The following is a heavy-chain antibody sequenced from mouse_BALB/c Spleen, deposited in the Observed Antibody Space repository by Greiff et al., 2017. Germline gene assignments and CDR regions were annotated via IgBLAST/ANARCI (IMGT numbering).Heavy chain of an antibody. CDR2: ISYSGST. J-gene: IGHJ3*01. CDR1: GYSITSDYA. V-gene: IGHV3-2*02. Sequence: EVKLQESGPGLVKPSQSLSLTCTVTGYSITSDYAWNWIRQFPGNKLEWMGYISYSGSTSYNPSLKSRISITRDTSKNQFFLQLNSVTTEDTATYYCARYDYDADWGQGTLVTVSA. CDR3: ARYDYDAD. D-gene: IGHD2-4*01.